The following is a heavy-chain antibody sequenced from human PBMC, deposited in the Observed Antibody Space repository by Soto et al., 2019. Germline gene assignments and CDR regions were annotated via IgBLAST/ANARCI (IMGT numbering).Heavy chain of an antibody. Sequence: SETLSLTCAVYGGSFSGYYWSWIRQPPGKGLEWIGGINPSGSTNYNPALERRVSISVETSKNQFSLKLSSVTAADAAAYYCGRRLDDLDSSGYFLGCFSFAYWGQGTLVTVSS. CDR3: GRRLDDLDSSGYFLGCFSFAY. D-gene: IGHD3-22*01. J-gene: IGHJ4*02. CDR2: INPSGST. CDR1: GGSFSGYY. V-gene: IGHV4-34*01.